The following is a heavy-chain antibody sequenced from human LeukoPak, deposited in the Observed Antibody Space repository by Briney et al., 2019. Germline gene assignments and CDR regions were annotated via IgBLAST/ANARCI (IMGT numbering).Heavy chain of an antibody. V-gene: IGHV3-48*03. D-gene: IGHD3-22*01. CDR1: GFTLSSYE. Sequence: PGGSLRLSCAASGFTLSSYEMNWVRQAPGKGLEWVSYISASGSMINYADSVKGRFTISRDNAKNSLYLQMNSLRAEDTAVYYCARFTPGYYDSSGYGIDYWGQGTLVTVSS. CDR3: ARFTPGYYDSSGYGIDY. CDR2: ISASGSMI. J-gene: IGHJ4*02.